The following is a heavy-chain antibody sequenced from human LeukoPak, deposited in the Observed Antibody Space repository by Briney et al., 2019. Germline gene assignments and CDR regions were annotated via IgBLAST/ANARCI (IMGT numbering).Heavy chain of an antibody. CDR2: LSAYNGNT. CDR3: ARMAGSCSYYWSWFDP. D-gene: IGHD3-10*01. Sequence: ASGKVSCKASGYTFTSYGISLVRQAPGQGLGWMGWLSAYNGNTNYAQKLQGRGTMTTDTYTSTAYTELRSLRSDDTAVYYCARMAGSCSYYWSWFDPWCQGNLVTVSS. V-gene: IGHV1-18*04. J-gene: IGHJ5*02. CDR1: GYTFTSYG.